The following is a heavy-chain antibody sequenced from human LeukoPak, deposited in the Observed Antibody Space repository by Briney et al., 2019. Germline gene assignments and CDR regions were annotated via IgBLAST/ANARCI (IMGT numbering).Heavy chain of an antibody. CDR3: VRRGDASSGWGDHDF. Sequence: GGSLRLSCAASGFTFNRNAISWVRQAPGKGLEWVSTIGGSGDKTFYADSVKGRITISRDNSKNMVHLQMNSLTGEDTALYYCVRRGDASSGWGDHDFWGQGALVTVSS. CDR2: IGGSGDKT. D-gene: IGHD6-19*01. CDR1: GFTFNRNA. V-gene: IGHV3-23*01. J-gene: IGHJ4*02.